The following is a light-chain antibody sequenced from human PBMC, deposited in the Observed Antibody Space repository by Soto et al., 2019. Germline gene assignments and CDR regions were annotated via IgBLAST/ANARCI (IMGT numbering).Light chain of an antibody. CDR3: QQYNDWPLT. CDR2: GTS. CDR1: QSVGSR. V-gene: IGKV3-15*01. Sequence: EIVMTQSPVTLSVSPGERATLSCRASQSVGSRLAWYQQKPGRAPRLLIYGTSTRATGIPARLSGSESGTEFTLTISSLQSEDFAVYYCQQYNDWPLTFGGGTKVDIK. J-gene: IGKJ4*01.